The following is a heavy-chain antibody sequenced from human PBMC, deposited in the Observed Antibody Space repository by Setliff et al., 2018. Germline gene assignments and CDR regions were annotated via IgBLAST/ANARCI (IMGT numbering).Heavy chain of an antibody. D-gene: IGHD2-21*01. CDR3: ARRGERFFNWFDP. J-gene: IGHJ5*02. CDR2: IYPGNAGT. Sequence: PGESLKISCKGSGYSFTDYWIAWVRQTPGKGLEWMGTIYPGNAGTRYSPSFQGQVTISTDTSINTAFLQWNNLKASDTAVYYCARRGERFFNWFDPWGQGTLVTV. V-gene: IGHV5-51*01. CDR1: GYSFTDYW.